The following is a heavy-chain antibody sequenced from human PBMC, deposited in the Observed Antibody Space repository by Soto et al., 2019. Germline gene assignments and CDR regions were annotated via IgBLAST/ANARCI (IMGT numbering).Heavy chain of an antibody. J-gene: IGHJ3*02. CDR2: LSFDGDKK. Sequence: QVQLVESGGDVVQPGRSLRLSCVASGFTSSDYDIYWVRQAPGKGPGWVALLSFDGDKKYYADSVKGRFTTSRDNSKNTLYLQMDSLRTEDTAMYYCARDPTRDFYGGFEIWGQGTMVTVSS. CDR3: ARDPTRDFYGGFEI. D-gene: IGHD3-3*01. CDR1: GFTSSDYD. V-gene: IGHV3-30-3*01.